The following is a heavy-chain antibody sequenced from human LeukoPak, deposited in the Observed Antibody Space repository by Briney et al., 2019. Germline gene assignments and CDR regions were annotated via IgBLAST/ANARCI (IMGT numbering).Heavy chain of an antibody. CDR1: GFSFSDFY. CDR2: IGTRSNPI. Sequence: PGGSLRLSCAASGFSFSDFYMSWIRQAPGMGLEWISYIGTRSNPIYYADSVKGRFTISRDNSKNTLYLQMNSLRAEDTAVYYCARLDGYGDYFSRRFDPWGQGTLVTVSS. D-gene: IGHD4-17*01. V-gene: IGHV3-11*01. J-gene: IGHJ5*02. CDR3: ARLDGYGDYFSRRFDP.